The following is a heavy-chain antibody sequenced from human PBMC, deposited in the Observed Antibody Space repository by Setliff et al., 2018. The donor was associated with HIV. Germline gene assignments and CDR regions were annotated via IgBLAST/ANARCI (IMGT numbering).Heavy chain of an antibody. J-gene: IGHJ4*02. D-gene: IGHD6-19*01. CDR3: AREVGHRSGYYRGSFDY. V-gene: IGHV4-39*07. CDR1: GGSISSGTYY. Sequence: SETLSLTCIVSGGSISSGTYYWGWIRQPPGKGLEYIGSAFYSDNTYYKPSLKNRVTISVDTSKNQFSLKLTSVAAADTAVYYCAREVGHRSGYYRGSFDYWGQGTLVTAPQ. CDR2: AFYSDNT.